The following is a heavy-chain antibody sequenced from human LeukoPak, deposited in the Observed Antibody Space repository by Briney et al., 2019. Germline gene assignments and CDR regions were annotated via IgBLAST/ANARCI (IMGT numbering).Heavy chain of an antibody. J-gene: IGHJ4*02. D-gene: IGHD6-19*01. CDR1: GFTFSTYD. CDR3: AKDLAAVPGNKYFAY. V-gene: IGHV3-23*01. Sequence: GGSLRLSCAASGFTFSTYDMTWVRQAPGKGLGWVSSISGSGGSTYYADSVKGRFTTSRDNSKNTLYLQMNGLRAEDTAVYYCAKDLAAVPGNKYFAYWGQGTLVTVSS. CDR2: ISGSGGST.